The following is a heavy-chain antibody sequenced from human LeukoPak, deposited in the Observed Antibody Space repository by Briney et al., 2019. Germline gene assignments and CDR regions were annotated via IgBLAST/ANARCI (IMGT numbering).Heavy chain of an antibody. V-gene: IGHV1-2*02. CDR3: ARGGSGSYSLPY. Sequence: EASVKVSCKTSGYTFIGFYMHWVRQAPGQGLEWMGWINSNTGGTNYAQTFQGRVTMTRDTSINTVYMELNRLRSDDTAVYYCARGGSGSYSLPYWGQGTLVTVSS. CDR2: INSNTGGT. CDR1: GYTFIGFY. J-gene: IGHJ4*02. D-gene: IGHD3-10*01.